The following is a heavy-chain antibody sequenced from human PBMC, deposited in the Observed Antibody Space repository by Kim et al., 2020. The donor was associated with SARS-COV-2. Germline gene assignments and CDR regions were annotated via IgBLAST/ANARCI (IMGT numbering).Heavy chain of an antibody. CDR2: ISYDESNK. J-gene: IGHJ4*02. CDR1: GFTFSSYG. Sequence: GGSLRLSCAASGFTFSSYGMHWVRQAPGKGLEWVAVISYDESNKHYADSVKGRFTISRDNSKNTLYLQMNSLRAEDTAVYYCAKDPVVTGIRPEYFDYWGQGTLVTVSS. V-gene: IGHV3-30*18. CDR3: AKDPVVTGIRPEYFDY. D-gene: IGHD2-21*02.